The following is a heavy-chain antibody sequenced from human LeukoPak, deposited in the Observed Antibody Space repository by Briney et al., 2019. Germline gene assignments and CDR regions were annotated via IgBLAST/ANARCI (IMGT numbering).Heavy chain of an antibody. CDR2: MNPNTGNT. Sequence: ASVKVSCKASGYTFTRYDLNWVRQAPGRGLEWMGWMNPNTGNTGYAQTFQARVTMTRNTSIGTAYMELSSLRSEDTAVYYCARWFHSDGSGSLDYWGQGPLVTVSS. J-gene: IGHJ4*02. V-gene: IGHV1-8*01. CDR1: GYTFTRYD. CDR3: ARWFHSDGSGSLDY. D-gene: IGHD3-10*01.